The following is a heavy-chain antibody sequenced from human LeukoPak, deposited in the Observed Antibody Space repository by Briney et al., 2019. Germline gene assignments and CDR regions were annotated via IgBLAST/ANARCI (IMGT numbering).Heavy chain of an antibody. J-gene: IGHJ4*02. V-gene: IGHV4-34*01. CDR2: INHSGYT. D-gene: IGHD4-17*01. Sequence: SETLSLTCAVSGVSFDDYYWSWVRQTPGKGLEWIGEINHSGYTNDSPSLKSRVTLSIDTSRKQFSLNLRSVTVADAGIYYCTRMTTGHDFWAQGTLVTVSS. CDR3: TRMTTGHDF. CDR1: GVSFDDYY.